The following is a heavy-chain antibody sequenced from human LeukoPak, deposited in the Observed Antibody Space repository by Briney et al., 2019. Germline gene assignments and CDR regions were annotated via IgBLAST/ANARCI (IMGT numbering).Heavy chain of an antibody. V-gene: IGHV4-59*01. CDR1: GGSISSYY. CDR2: IYYSGST. D-gene: IGHD2-2*01. Sequence: PSETLSLTCTVSGGSISSYYWSWIRQPPGKGLEWIGYIYYSGSTNYNPSLKSRVTISVDTSKNQFSLKLSSVTAADMAVYYCAREGVVPAAITYYYYYYMDVWGKGTTVTVSS. CDR3: AREGVVPAAITYYYYYYMDV. J-gene: IGHJ6*03.